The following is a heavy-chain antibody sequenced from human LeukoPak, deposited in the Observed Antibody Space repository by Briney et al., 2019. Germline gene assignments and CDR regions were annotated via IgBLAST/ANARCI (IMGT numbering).Heavy chain of an antibody. J-gene: IGHJ5*02. D-gene: IGHD3-10*01. CDR3: ARDGMNYYGSGSNFGTWFDP. Sequence: SETLSLTCTVSGGSISSSRSYWGWIRQPPGKGLEWIGSIYYSGSTYYNPSLKSRVTISVDTSKNQFSLKLSSVTAADTAVYYCARDGMNYYGSGSNFGTWFDPWGQGALVTVSS. CDR1: GGSISSSRSY. CDR2: IYYSGST. V-gene: IGHV4-39*07.